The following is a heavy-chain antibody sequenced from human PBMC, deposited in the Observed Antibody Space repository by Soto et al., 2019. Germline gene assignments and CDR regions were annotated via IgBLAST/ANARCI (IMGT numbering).Heavy chain of an antibody. CDR1: GFTFSSYS. V-gene: IGHV3-48*01. J-gene: IGHJ3*02. CDR2: VSGSSRTI. Sequence: GGSLRLSCAASGFTFSSYSMTWVRQAPGKGLEWISYVSGSSRTIYYADSVKGRFTISRDNAKNSLYLQMNSLRGEDTAVYYCARALMERGPGGLFSMALHDAFDIWGQGTMVTVSS. D-gene: IGHD1-1*01. CDR3: ARALMERGPGGLFSMALHDAFDI.